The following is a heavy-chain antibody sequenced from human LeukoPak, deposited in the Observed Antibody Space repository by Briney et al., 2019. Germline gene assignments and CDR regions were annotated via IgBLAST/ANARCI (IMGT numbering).Heavy chain of an antibody. J-gene: IGHJ4*02. CDR3: ARRQSTYGDYLDYFDY. CDR1: GGSISSYY. D-gene: IGHD4-17*01. Sequence: SETLSLTCTVSGGSISSYYWSWLRQPPGKGLGWIGYIYYSGSTNYNPSLKSRVTISVDTSKNQFPLKLSSVTAADTAVYYFARRQSTYGDYLDYFDYWGQGTLVTVSS. CDR2: IYYSGST. V-gene: IGHV4-59*01.